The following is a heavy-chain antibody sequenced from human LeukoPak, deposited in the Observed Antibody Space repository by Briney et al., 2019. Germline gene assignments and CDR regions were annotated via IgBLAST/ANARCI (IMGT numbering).Heavy chain of an antibody. Sequence: SETLSLTCAVYGGSFSSYYWSWIRQPPGKGLEWIGEINHSGSTNYNPSLKSRVTISVDTSKNQFSLKLSSVTAADTAVYYCARDLNWETYWGQGTLISVSS. D-gene: IGHD7-27*01. CDR1: GGSFSSYY. J-gene: IGHJ4*02. V-gene: IGHV4-34*01. CDR2: INHSGST. CDR3: ARDLNWETY.